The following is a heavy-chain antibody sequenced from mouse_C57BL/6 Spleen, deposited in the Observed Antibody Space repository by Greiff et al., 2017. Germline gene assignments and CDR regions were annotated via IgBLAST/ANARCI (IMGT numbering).Heavy chain of an antibody. CDR3: ARYPYGYGFFDY. J-gene: IGHJ2*01. CDR2: INPSTGGT. V-gene: IGHV1-42*01. D-gene: IGHD2-2*01. Sequence: VQLQQSGPELVKPGASVKISCKASGYSFTGYYMNWVKQSPEKSLEWIGEINPSTGGTTYNQKFKAKATLTVDKSSSTAYMQLKSLTSEDSAVYYCARYPYGYGFFDYWGQGTTLTVSS. CDR1: GYSFTGYY.